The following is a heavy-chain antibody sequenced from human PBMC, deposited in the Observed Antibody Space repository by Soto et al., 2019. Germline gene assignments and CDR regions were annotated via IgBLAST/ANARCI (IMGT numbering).Heavy chain of an antibody. D-gene: IGHD2-21*01. V-gene: IGHV4-59*11. CDR2: VYYSGGT. CDR3: ARGNDWKSSTFDI. Sequence: QVQLQESGPGLVKPSETLSLTCTVAGGSLTDHYWNWFRQSPGKGLHWIGYVYYSGGTNYNPSLKSRVTMSVDTSKNQFSLNLRAGTAADTAVYYCARGNDWKSSTFDIWGQGTMVSASS. J-gene: IGHJ3*02. CDR1: GGSLTDHY.